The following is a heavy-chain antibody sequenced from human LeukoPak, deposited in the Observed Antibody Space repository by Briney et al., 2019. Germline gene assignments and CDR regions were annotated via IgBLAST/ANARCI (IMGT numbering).Heavy chain of an antibody. J-gene: IGHJ3*02. Sequence: PGGSLRLSCVVSGFTFNNYWMSWVRQAPGKGLEWVANIKQDGSEKYYVDSVKGRFTISRDNAKNSLYLQMNSLRAEDTAVYYCARDGHDYGGNPNDAFDIWGQGTMVTVSS. D-gene: IGHD4-23*01. CDR3: ARDGHDYGGNPNDAFDI. V-gene: IGHV3-7*01. CDR1: GFTFNNYW. CDR2: IKQDGSEK.